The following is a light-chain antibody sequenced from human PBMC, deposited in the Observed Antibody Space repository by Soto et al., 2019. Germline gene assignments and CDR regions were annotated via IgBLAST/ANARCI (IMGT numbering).Light chain of an antibody. CDR1: QSVSSSF. J-gene: IGKJ1*01. CDR2: GTS. CDR3: QQYDSSRT. V-gene: IGKV3-20*01. Sequence: EIVLTQSPGTLSLSPGERATLSCRASQSVSSSFLAWYQQKPGQAPRLLIYGTSRRATGIPDRFSGSGSGTDFTLTISRLEPEDFAVYYCQQYDSSRTSGQGTKVELK.